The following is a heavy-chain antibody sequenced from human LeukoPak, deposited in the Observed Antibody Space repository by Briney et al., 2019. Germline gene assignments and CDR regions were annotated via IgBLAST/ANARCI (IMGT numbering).Heavy chain of an antibody. J-gene: IGHJ4*02. CDR3: ARSMVREVTNNKRLDY. D-gene: IGHD3-10*01. Sequence: ASVKVSSKASGYTFTSYGLSWVRQAPGQGLEWIGWISPYNGNTNDAQKLQGRVTMTTDTSTSTAYMELRSLRSDDTAVYYCARSMVREVTNNKRLDYWGQGTPVTVSS. CDR1: GYTFTSYG. CDR2: ISPYNGNT. V-gene: IGHV1-18*01.